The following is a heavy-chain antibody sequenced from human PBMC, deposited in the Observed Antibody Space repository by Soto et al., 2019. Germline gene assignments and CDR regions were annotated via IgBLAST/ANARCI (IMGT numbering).Heavy chain of an antibody. CDR1: GFTFSTYA. J-gene: IGHJ4*02. V-gene: IGHV3-23*01. CDR2: ISGSGGST. Sequence: GGSLRLSCEASGFTFSTYAMSWVRQAPGKGLEWVSAISGSGGSTYYADSVKGRFTISRDNSKNKLYLQMNSLRAEDTAVYYCARANSPLCDYWGQGTLVTVSS. CDR3: ARANSPLCDY.